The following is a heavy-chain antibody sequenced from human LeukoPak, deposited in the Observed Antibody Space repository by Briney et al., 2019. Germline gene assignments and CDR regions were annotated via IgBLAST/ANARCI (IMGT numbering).Heavy chain of an antibody. V-gene: IGHV1-69*04. Sequence: GASVKVSCKASGGTFSIYAVSWVRQAPGQGLECMGRIIPTLGIANYAQKFQGRVTITADKSTTTAYMELSSLRSEDTAVYYCARGRSSWDIVVVPAAENWFDPWGQGTLVTVSS. CDR1: GGTFSIYA. CDR3: ARGRSSWDIVVVPAAENWFDP. CDR2: IIPTLGIA. D-gene: IGHD2-2*01. J-gene: IGHJ5*02.